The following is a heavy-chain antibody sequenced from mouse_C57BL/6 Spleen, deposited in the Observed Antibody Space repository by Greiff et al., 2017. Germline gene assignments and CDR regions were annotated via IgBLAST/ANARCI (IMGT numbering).Heavy chain of an antibody. J-gene: IGHJ4*01. D-gene: IGHD1-1*01. CDR1: GYTFTSYW. CDR3: ARFSTTVVDAMDY. V-gene: IGHV1-50*01. Sequence: VQLQQPGAELVKPGASVKLSCKASGYTFTSYWMQWVKQRPGQGLEWIGEIDPSDSYTNYNQKFKGKATLTVDTSSSTAYMQLSSLTSEDSAVYYCARFSTTVVDAMDYWGQGTSVTVAS. CDR2: IDPSDSYT.